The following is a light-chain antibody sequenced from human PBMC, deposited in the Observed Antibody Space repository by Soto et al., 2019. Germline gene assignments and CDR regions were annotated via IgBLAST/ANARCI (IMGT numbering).Light chain of an antibody. J-gene: IGLJ2*01. Sequence: QSVLTEPPSASETPGQRVTISCSRSSSNIGSNTVNWYQQLPGTAPKLLIYKNNQRPSGVPDRVSGSKSGTSASLAISGLQSEDEADYYCEAWDDSLNGVIFGGGTKLTVL. CDR2: KNN. CDR3: EAWDDSLNGVI. CDR1: SSNIGSNT. V-gene: IGLV1-44*01.